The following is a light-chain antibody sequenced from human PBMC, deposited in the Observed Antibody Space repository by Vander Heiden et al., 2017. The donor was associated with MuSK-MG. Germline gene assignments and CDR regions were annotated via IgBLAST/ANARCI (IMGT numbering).Light chain of an antibody. CDR1: QSVGRY. CDR2: SAS. CDR3: QQSYSSPRT. Sequence: DIQMTQSPSSLSASVGDRVTITCRASQSVGRYLNWYQHKPGKGPNLLIYSASTLQSGVSSRFSGSGSGTDFTLTITSLQPEDFATYYCQQSYSSPRTFGQGTKVEIK. V-gene: IGKV1-39*01. J-gene: IGKJ1*01.